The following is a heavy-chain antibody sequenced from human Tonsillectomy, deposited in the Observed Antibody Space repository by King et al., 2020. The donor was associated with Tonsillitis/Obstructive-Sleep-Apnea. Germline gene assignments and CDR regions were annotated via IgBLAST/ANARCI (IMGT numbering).Heavy chain of an antibody. J-gene: IGHJ4*02. CDR1: GYRFANYG. CDR2: IRLRDSDS. V-gene: IGHV5-51*01. D-gene: IGHD3/OR15-3a*01. CDR3: ARLSNVDFWALTFDY. Sequence: VQLVESGAEMKKAGESLKISCKGSGYRFANYGIVWVRQAPGKGLEWMGVIRLRDSDSKYRLSFQSQVTVSADKSISTAYLQWSSLKVSDSATYYCARLSNVDFWALTFDYWGQGTQVTVSS.